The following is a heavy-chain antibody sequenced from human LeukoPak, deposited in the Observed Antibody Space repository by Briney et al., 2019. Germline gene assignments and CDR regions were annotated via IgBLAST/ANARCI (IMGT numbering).Heavy chain of an antibody. CDR3: ARGKSSSRYCSGGSCSRFDP. D-gene: IGHD2-15*01. J-gene: IGHJ5*02. Sequence: SETLSLTCAVYGGSFGGYYWSWIRQPPGKGLEWIGEINHSGSTNYNPSLKSRVTISVDTSKNQFSLKLSSVTAADTAVYYCARGKSSSRYCSGGSCSRFDPWGQGTLVTVSS. CDR1: GGSFGGYY. CDR2: INHSGST. V-gene: IGHV4-34*01.